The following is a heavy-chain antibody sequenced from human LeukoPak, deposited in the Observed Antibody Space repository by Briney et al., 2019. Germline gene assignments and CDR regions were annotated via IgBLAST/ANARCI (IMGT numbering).Heavy chain of an antibody. CDR1: GFTFDDYG. CDR3: AKFSDSTGYYPGYFDY. J-gene: IGHJ4*02. V-gene: IGHV3-23*01. Sequence: HPGGSLRLSCAASGFTFDDYGMSWVRQAPGKGLEWVSAISGSGGSTYYADSVKGRFTISRDNSKNTLYLQMNSLRAEDMAVYYCAKFSDSTGYYPGYFDYWGQGTLVTVSS. D-gene: IGHD3-22*01. CDR2: ISGSGGST.